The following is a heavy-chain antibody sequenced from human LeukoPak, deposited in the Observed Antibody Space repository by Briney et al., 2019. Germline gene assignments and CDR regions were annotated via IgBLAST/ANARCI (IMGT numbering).Heavy chain of an antibody. J-gene: IGHJ6*03. D-gene: IGHD3-16*02. CDR2: IIPIFGTA. V-gene: IGHV1-69*13. CDR3: ARDQGESYDYVWGSYRPPGYYYYMDV. Sequence: ASVKVSCKASGGTFSSYAISWVRQAPGQGLEWMGGIIPIFGTANYAQKFQGRVTITADESTSTAYMELSSLRSEDTAVYYCARDQGESYDYVWGSYRPPGYYYYMDVWGKGTTVTISS. CDR1: GGTFSSYA.